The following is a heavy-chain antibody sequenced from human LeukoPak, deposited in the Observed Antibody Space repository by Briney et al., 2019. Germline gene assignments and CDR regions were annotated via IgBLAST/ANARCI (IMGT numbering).Heavy chain of an antibody. D-gene: IGHD2-21*01. Sequence: PGGSLRLSCEASGFTFSSHSMTWVRQAPGKTPEWISYIGHTGSPAHYADSVRGRFTISRDNAKNSLYLQMNSLTVEDTAVYYCARDQRPYCGGECYCAIDLWGRGTLVTVSS. CDR3: ARDQRPYCGGECYCAIDL. CDR2: IGHTGSPA. V-gene: IGHV3-48*01. CDR1: GFTFSSHS. J-gene: IGHJ3*01.